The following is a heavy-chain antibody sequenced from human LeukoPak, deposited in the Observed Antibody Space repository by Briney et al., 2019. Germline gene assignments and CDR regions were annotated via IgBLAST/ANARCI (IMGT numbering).Heavy chain of an antibody. CDR1: GYTFTSYG. D-gene: IGHD1-26*01. V-gene: IGHV1-18*01. J-gene: IGHJ5*02. Sequence: ASVTVSCKASGYTFTSYGISWVRQAPGQGLEWMGWISAYNGNTNYAQKLQGRVTITTDTSTSTDYMELTSLTSDDTAVYYCARDNSVGETAWWFDPWGQGTLVTVSS. CDR2: ISAYNGNT. CDR3: ARDNSVGETAWWFDP.